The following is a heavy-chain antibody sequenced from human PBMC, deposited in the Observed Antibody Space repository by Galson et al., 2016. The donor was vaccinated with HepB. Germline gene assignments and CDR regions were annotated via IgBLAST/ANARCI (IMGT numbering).Heavy chain of an antibody. CDR1: GFTFSNCA. D-gene: IGHD5-12*01. Sequence: SLRLSCAASGFTFSNCAMTWVRQAPGKGLEWVSAITGGGKPTYSAASVKGRFIFSRGKSKNTLTLKMNSLRAEDTAVYYCATANSRSGSDWRKRDYWGQGTLVTVSS. CDR3: ATANSRSGSDWRKRDY. V-gene: IGHV3-23*01. J-gene: IGHJ4*02. CDR2: ITGGGKPT.